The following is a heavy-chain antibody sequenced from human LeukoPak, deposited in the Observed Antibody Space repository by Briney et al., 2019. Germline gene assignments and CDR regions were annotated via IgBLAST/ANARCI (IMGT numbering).Heavy chain of an antibody. CDR1: GFTFSSYE. CDR2: IYYSGST. J-gene: IGHJ4*02. V-gene: IGHV4-39*07. D-gene: IGHD5-18*01. Sequence: GSLRLSCAASGFTFSSYEMNWIRQPPGKGLEWIGSIYYSGSTYYNPSLKSRVTISVDTSKNQFSLKLSSVTAADTAVYYCARVSAMRGVYFDYWGRGTLVTVSS. CDR3: ARVSAMRGVYFDY.